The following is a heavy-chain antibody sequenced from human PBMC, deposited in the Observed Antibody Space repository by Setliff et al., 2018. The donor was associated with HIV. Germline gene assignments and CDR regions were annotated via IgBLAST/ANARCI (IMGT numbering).Heavy chain of an antibody. CDR1: GDSISSTNW. V-gene: IGHV4-28*06. D-gene: IGHD1-26*01. CDR3: ARKLPGMGYFDY. J-gene: IGHJ4*02. CDR2: VYSTGST. Sequence: SETLSLTCTVSGDSISSTNWWGWIRQPPGKGLEWIGYVYSTGSTNYNPSLKSRVTMSVDTSKNHFSLKLSSVTALGTAVYYCARKLPGMGYFDYWGQGTLVTVSS.